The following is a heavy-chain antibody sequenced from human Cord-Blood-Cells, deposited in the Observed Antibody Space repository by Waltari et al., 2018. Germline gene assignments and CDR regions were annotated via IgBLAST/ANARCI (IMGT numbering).Heavy chain of an antibody. Sequence: EVQLVESGGGLVQPGGSLRLSCAASGFTFSSYAMSWVRQAPGKGLDWVSAISGSGGSKYCADSVKGLFTISRDNSKNTLYLQMNSLRAEDTAVYYCAKERGYSSSYYFDYWGQGTLVTVSS. V-gene: IGHV3-23*04. D-gene: IGHD6-6*01. J-gene: IGHJ4*02. CDR2: ISGSGGSK. CDR1: GFTFSSYA. CDR3: AKERGYSSSYYFDY.